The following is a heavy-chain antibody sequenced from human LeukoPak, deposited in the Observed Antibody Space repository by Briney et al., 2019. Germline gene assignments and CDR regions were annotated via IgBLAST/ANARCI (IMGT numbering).Heavy chain of an antibody. CDR2: VSYDGSNK. J-gene: IGHJ1*01. Sequence: GGSLRLSCAASGFTFNIYAMHWVRQFPGKGLEWVAVVSYDGSNKYYAESVKGRFPISRDNSKNMLYLQMNSLRPEDTAVYYCARPTGSRSGWDMNFHFWGQGTLVSVSS. V-gene: IGHV3-30*04. CDR3: ARPTGSRSGWDMNFHF. CDR1: GFTFNIYA. D-gene: IGHD6-25*01.